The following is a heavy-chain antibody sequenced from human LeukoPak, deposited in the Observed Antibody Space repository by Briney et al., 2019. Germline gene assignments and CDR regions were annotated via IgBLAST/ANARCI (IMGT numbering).Heavy chain of an antibody. CDR3: AREQGGGYDA. CDR2: IWYDGSNE. V-gene: IGHV3-33*01. Sequence: GRSLRLSCAASGFTFSSYGMHWVRQAPGKGLEWVAVIWYDGSNEFYADSVKGRFTISRDNSKNTLYLQMNSLRADDTAVYYCAREQGGGYDAWGQGTLVTVSS. D-gene: IGHD5-12*01. CDR1: GFTFSSYG. J-gene: IGHJ5*02.